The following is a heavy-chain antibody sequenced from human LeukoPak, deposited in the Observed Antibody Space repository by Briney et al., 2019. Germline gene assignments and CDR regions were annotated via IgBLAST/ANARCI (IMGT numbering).Heavy chain of an antibody. J-gene: IGHJ4*02. V-gene: IGHV1-18*01. D-gene: IGHD3-22*01. Sequence: ASVKVSCKASGYIFTSYGISWVRQAPGQGLEWMGWISVYNGNTNYPQSLQGRVTMTTDTSTTTAYMELRSLRSDDTAVYYCARDINGYYYDSHGYYPTGLWGQGTLVTVSS. CDR1: GYIFTSYG. CDR2: ISVYNGNT. CDR3: ARDINGYYYDSHGYYPTGL.